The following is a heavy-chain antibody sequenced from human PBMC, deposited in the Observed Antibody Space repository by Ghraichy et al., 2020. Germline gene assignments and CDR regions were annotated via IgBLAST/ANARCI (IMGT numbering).Heavy chain of an antibody. CDR3: ARVPGSGWYLN. CDR2: IKQDGSEK. J-gene: IGHJ4*02. V-gene: IGHV3-7*03. D-gene: IGHD6-19*01. CDR1: GFTFSNYA. Sequence: GGSLRLSCEASGFTFSNYAMSWVRQAPGKGLEWVANIKQDGSEKYYVDSVKGRFTISRDNAKNSLFLQMNSLRAEDTAVYYCARVPGSGWYLNWGQGTLVTVSS.